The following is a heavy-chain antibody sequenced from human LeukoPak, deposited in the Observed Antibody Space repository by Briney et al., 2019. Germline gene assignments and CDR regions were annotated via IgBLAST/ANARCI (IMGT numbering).Heavy chain of an antibody. CDR2: ISSSSSYI. CDR3: VRDPNPGYCSGGSCYTLDY. J-gene: IGHJ4*02. CDR1: GFTFSSYG. V-gene: IGHV3-21*01. Sequence: PGGSLRLSCVASGFTFSSYGMSWVRQSLGKGLEWVSSISSSSSYIYYADSVKGRFTISRDNAKNSLYLQMNSLRAEDTAVYYCVRDPNPGYCSGGSCYTLDYWGQGTLVTVSS. D-gene: IGHD2-15*01.